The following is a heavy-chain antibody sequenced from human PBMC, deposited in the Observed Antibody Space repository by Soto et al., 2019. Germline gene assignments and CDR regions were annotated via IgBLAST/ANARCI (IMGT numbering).Heavy chain of an antibody. Sequence: SETLSLTCTVSGGSISSGDYYWSWIRQPPGKGLEWIGYIYYSGSTYYNPSLKSRVTISVDTSKKQISLKMSTVTAADTAVYYCAREIMAADHFDYWGQGALVTVSS. CDR2: IYYSGST. J-gene: IGHJ4*02. CDR1: GGSISSGDYY. V-gene: IGHV4-30-4*01. CDR3: AREIMAADHFDY. D-gene: IGHD6-13*01.